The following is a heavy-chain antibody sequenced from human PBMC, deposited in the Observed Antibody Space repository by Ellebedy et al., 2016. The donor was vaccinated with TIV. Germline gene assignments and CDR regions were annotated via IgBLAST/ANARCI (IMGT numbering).Heavy chain of an antibody. CDR1: GGSISSYY. J-gene: IGHJ5*02. V-gene: IGHV4-59*08. D-gene: IGHD4-17*01. Sequence: SETLSLTCTVSGGSISSYYWSWIRQPPGKGLEWIGYISYTGITKYNPSLKSRVTISVDTSKDQFSLELSSVTAADTAVYYCATDLYRDPNWFDPWGQGTLVTVSS. CDR3: ATDLYRDPNWFDP. CDR2: ISYTGIT.